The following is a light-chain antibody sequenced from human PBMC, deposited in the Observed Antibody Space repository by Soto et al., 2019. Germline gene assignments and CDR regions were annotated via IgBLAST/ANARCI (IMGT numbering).Light chain of an antibody. CDR2: ANK. CDR3: QSFDSRLSAPV. V-gene: IGLV1-40*01. CDR1: SSNIGSPFD. Sequence: QSVLTQPPSVSGAPGQRVTISCTGNSSNIGSPFDVHWYQHLPGTAPRLLIYANKNRPSGVPDRFSGSKSGTSASLAITGLQGDDEADYYCQSFDSRLSAPVFGGGTKLTVL. J-gene: IGLJ2*01.